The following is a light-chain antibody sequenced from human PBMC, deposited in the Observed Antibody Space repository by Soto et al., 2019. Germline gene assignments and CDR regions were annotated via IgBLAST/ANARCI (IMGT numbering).Light chain of an antibody. CDR2: YAS. Sequence: DIVMTQSPATLSVSPGERVTLSCRASLTVSTNLAWYQQKPGQAPRLLIYYASTRATGTPARFSGSGSVKEFTLTISSLQPEDVATNYCQQYNNWPTGATFGPGTKVEIK. J-gene: IGKJ3*01. CDR1: LTVSTN. CDR3: QQYNNWPTGAT. V-gene: IGKV3-15*01.